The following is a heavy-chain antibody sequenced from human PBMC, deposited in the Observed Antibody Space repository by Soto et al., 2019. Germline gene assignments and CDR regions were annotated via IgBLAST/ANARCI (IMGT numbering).Heavy chain of an antibody. CDR2: IYYSGST. Sequence: TSETLSLTCTVSGGSISSYYWSWIRQPPGKGLEWIGYIYYSGSTNYNPSLKSRVTISVDTSKNQFSLKLSSVTAADTAVYYCARDSSANNDYYYYYYMDVWGKGTTVTVSS. V-gene: IGHV4-59*01. CDR1: GGSISSYY. D-gene: IGHD6-25*01. CDR3: ARDSSANNDYYYYYYMDV. J-gene: IGHJ6*03.